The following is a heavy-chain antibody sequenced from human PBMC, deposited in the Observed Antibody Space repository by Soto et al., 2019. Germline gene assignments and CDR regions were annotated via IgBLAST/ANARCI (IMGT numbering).Heavy chain of an antibody. CDR3: AKDRQPDGLWPFDH. CDR2: IYGSGRGI. J-gene: IGHJ4*02. Sequence: EVQLLESGGDLVQPGGSLRLSCVASGFPFETYAMSWVRQAPGRGLEWVSGIYGSGRGISYVDSVKGRFTISRDNSNNVLYLRMDSLRAEDTAVYYCAKDRQPDGLWPFDHWGQGTLVTVSS. D-gene: IGHD2-8*01. V-gene: IGHV3-23*01. CDR1: GFPFETYA.